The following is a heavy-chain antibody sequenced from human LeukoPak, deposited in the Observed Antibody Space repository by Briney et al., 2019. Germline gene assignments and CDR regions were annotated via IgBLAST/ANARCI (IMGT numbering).Heavy chain of an antibody. D-gene: IGHD3-9*01. V-gene: IGHV4-39*07. Sequence: SETLSLTCTVSGGSISSSSYYWGWIRQPPGKGLEWIGSIYYSGSTYYNPSLKSRVTISVDTSKNQFSLKLSSVTAADTAVYYCARKPLYYDILTGSLGGFDYWGQGTLVTVSS. CDR1: GGSISSSSYY. CDR3: ARKPLYYDILTGSLGGFDY. J-gene: IGHJ4*02. CDR2: IYYSGST.